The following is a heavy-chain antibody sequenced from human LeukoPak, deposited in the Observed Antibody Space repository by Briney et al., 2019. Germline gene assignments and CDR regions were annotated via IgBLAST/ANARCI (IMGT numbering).Heavy chain of an antibody. CDR3: ARDVQVAPIYPLDY. D-gene: IGHD5-12*01. J-gene: IGHJ4*02. V-gene: IGHV3-23*01. CDR1: GFTFSSYA. Sequence: GGSLRLSCAASGFTFSSYAMSWVRQAPGKGLEWVSAISGSGGSTYYADSVKGRFTISRDNSKNTLYLQMNSLRAEDTAVYYCARDVQVAPIYPLDYWGQGTLVTVSS. CDR2: ISGSGGST.